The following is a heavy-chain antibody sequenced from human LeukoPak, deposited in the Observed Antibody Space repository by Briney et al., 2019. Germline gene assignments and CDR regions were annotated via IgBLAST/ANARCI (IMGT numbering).Heavy chain of an antibody. CDR2: ISSSSSYI. D-gene: IGHD6-13*01. CDR3: ARAAAGRRVGYYYYMDV. Sequence: GGSLRLSCAASGFTFSSYSMNWVRQAPGKGLEWVSSISSSSSYIYYADSVKGRFTISRDNAKNSLYLQMNSLRAEDTAVYYCARAAAGRRVGYYYYMDVWGKGTTVTVSS. V-gene: IGHV3-21*04. CDR1: GFTFSSYS. J-gene: IGHJ6*03.